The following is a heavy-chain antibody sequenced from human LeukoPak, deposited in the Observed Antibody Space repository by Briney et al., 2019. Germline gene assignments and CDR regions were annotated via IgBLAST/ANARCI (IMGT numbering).Heavy chain of an antibody. Sequence: ASVKVSCKASGYTFTSYGISWVRQAPGQGLEWMGWISAYNGNTNYAQKLQGRVTMTTDTSTSTAYMELRSLRSDDTAVYYCARKDYYDSSGYYGDAFDIWGQGTMVTVSS. D-gene: IGHD3-22*01. CDR3: ARKDYYDSSGYYGDAFDI. V-gene: IGHV1-18*01. CDR1: GYTFTSYG. CDR2: ISAYNGNT. J-gene: IGHJ3*02.